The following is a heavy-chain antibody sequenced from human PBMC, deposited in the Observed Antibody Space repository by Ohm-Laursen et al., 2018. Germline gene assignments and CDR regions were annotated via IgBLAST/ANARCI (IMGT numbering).Heavy chain of an antibody. CDR2: ISGSGGST. Sequence: GSLRLSCSASGFTFSSYAMSWVRQAPGKGLEWVSAISGSGGSTCYADSVKGRFTISRDNSKNTLYLQMNSLRAEDTAVYYCAKDRGYSGYDPLDFWGQGTQVTVSS. V-gene: IGHV3-23*01. CDR1: GFTFSSYA. D-gene: IGHD5-12*01. J-gene: IGHJ4*02. CDR3: AKDRGYSGYDPLDF.